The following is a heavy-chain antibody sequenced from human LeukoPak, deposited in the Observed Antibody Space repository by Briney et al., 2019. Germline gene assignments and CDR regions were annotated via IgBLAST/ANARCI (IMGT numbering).Heavy chain of an antibody. V-gene: IGHV4-39*01. CDR2: IYYSGST. CDR3: ARRVVYGSSPLDY. CDR1: GGSISSSSYY. Sequence: SETLSLTCTVSGGSISSSSYYRGWIRQPPGKGLEWIGSIYYSGSTYYNPSLKSRVTISVDTSKNQFSLKLSSVTAADTAVYYCARRVVYGSSPLDYWGQGTLVTVSS. D-gene: IGHD6-13*01. J-gene: IGHJ4*02.